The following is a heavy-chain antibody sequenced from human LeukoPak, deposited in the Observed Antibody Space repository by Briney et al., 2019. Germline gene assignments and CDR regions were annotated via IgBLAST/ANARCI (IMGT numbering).Heavy chain of an antibody. Sequence: GGSLRLSCAASGFIFSDYYMGWIRQAPGKGLEWVSYISGSGSTIFYADSVKGRFTISRDNAKNSMHLQMNSLRAEDTAVYYCGRDFGLSGTKRSFDIWGQGTMVTVSS. CDR3: GRDFGLSGTKRSFDI. D-gene: IGHD1-7*01. V-gene: IGHV3-11*01. CDR1: GFIFSDYY. CDR2: ISGSGSTI. J-gene: IGHJ3*02.